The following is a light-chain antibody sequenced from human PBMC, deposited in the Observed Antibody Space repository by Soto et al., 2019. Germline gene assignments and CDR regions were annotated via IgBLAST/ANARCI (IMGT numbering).Light chain of an antibody. CDR1: QTISSW. V-gene: IGKV1-5*03. CDR3: QQYHTYWWT. J-gene: IGKJ1*01. Sequence: DIQMTQSPSTLSGSVGGRVTISFRASQTISSWLAWYQQKPGKAPKLLIYKASTLEGEVPSRFSGSGSETEFTLTINSLQPDDSATYYCQQYHTYWWTFGQGTKVDIK. CDR2: KAS.